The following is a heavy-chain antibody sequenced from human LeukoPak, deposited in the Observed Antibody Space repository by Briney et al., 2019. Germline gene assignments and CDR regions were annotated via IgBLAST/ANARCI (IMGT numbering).Heavy chain of an antibody. J-gene: IGHJ4*02. CDR1: GYSFTIYW. CDR3: ASGSTWPRTRNFDY. CDR2: IYPCDSDT. V-gene: IGHV5-51*01. D-gene: IGHD6-13*01. Sequence: GESLKISCKASGYSFTIYWIGWVRQMPGKGLEWMGIIYPCDSDTRYSPSFQGQVTISADKSISTAYLQWSSLKASDTAMYYCASGSTWPRTRNFDYWGQGTLVTVSS.